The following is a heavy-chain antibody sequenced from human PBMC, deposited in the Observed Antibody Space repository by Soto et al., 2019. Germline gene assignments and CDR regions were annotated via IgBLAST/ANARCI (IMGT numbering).Heavy chain of an antibody. CDR3: ARGLGTGTTTLNNWFDP. V-gene: IGHV4-34*01. CDR2: INHSGTT. Sequence: SETLSLTCTVSGGSFNSDGYYWSWIRQHPEKGLEWIGEINHSGTTNYNPSLKSRITISVDTSKNQFSLKLSSVTAADTAVYYCARGLGTGTTTLNNWFDPWGQGTLVTVSS. CDR1: GGSFNSDGYY. J-gene: IGHJ5*02. D-gene: IGHD1-7*01.